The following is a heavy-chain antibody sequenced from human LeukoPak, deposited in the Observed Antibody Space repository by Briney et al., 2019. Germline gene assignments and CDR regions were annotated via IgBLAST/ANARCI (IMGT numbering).Heavy chain of an antibody. Sequence: SDTLSLTCTVSGGSISSYYWSWIRQPPGRGLEWIGYIYYSGSTNYNPSLKSRVTISVDTSKNQFSLKLSSVTAADTAVYYCASAAQWLSFDYWGQGTLVTVSS. D-gene: IGHD6-19*01. J-gene: IGHJ4*02. CDR2: IYYSGST. CDR3: ASAAQWLSFDY. CDR1: GGSISSYY. V-gene: IGHV4-59*07.